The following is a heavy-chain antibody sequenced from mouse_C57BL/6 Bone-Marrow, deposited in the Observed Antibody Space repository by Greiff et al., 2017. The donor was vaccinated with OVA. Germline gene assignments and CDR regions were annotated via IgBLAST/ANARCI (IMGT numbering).Heavy chain of an antibody. J-gene: IGHJ3*01. Sequence: EVMLVESGGGLVQPKGSLKLSCAASGFSFNTYAMNWVRQAPGKGLEWVARIRSKSNNYATYYADSVKDRFTISRDDSESMIYLQMNNLKTEDTAMYYCVRQGLLFAYWGQGTLVTVSA. D-gene: IGHD2-3*01. CDR2: IRSKSNNYAT. CDR3: VRQGLLFAY. CDR1: GFSFNTYA. V-gene: IGHV10-1*01.